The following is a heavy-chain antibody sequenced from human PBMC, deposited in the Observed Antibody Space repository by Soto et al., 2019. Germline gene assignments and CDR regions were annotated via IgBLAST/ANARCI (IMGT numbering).Heavy chain of an antibody. CDR1: GYTFTSYY. V-gene: IGHV1-46*01. Sequence: ASVKGSCKASGYTFTSYYMHWVRQAPGQGLEWMGIINPSGGSTSYAQKFQGRVTMTRDTSTSTVYMELSSLRSEDTAVYYCARGVVTAAIHNWFNTWGQGTLFTVSS. D-gene: IGHD2-2*02. J-gene: IGHJ5*02. CDR3: ARGVVTAAIHNWFNT. CDR2: INPSGGST.